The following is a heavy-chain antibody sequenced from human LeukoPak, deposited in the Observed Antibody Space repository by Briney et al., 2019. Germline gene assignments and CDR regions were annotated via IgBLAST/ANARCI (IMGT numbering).Heavy chain of an antibody. D-gene: IGHD3-9*01. Sequence: SETLSLTCAVYGGSFSGYYWSWIPHPPGKGLEWIGEINHSGSTNYNPSLKSRVTISVDTSKNQFSLKLSSVTAADTAVYYCAREGRYFDWSTPHYYYYYMDVWGKGTTVTVSS. CDR1: GGSFSGYY. CDR3: AREGRYFDWSTPHYYYYYMDV. J-gene: IGHJ6*03. V-gene: IGHV4-34*01. CDR2: INHSGST.